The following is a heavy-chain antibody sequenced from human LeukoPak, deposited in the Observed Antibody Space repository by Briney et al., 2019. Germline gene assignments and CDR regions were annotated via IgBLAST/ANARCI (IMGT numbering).Heavy chain of an antibody. V-gene: IGHV3-23*01. J-gene: IGHJ4*02. CDR2: ISGSGGNT. CDR1: GXTFSSYD. Sequence: PGGSLRLSCAASGXTFSSYDMGWVRQAPGKGLELVSGISGSGGNTYYADSVKGRFTISRDNSKNTLYLQMNSLRVEDTAMYYCAIYCSGGTCSLVDYWGQGTLVTVSS. CDR3: AIYCSGGTCSLVDY. D-gene: IGHD2-15*01.